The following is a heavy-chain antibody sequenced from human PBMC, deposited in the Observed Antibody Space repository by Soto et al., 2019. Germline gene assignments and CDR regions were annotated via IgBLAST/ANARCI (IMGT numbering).Heavy chain of an antibody. CDR1: GFTFSSYS. J-gene: IGHJ4*02. V-gene: IGHV3-23*01. D-gene: IGHD3-3*01. CDR2: ISGSGYST. CDR3: AKVNLKAAEWLSQASDS. Sequence: GGSLRLSCTASGFTFSSYSMNWVRQAPGKGLEWVSGISGSGYSTFYADSVKGRFTLSRDNSKSTLYLQMKSLRAEDTAIYYCAKVNLKAAEWLSQASDSWGQATLVTVSS.